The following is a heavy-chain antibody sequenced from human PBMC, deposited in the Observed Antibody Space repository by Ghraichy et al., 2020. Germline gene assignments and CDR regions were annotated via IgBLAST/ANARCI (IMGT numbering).Heavy chain of an antibody. CDR1: GGYISSSSDY. CDR3: ARQVGLDKWTFDI. Sequence: SETLSLTCTVSGGYISSSSDYWWGWIRQPPGKGLEWIGSIYYSGDTHYSPSLKSRVIISVDTSKNQFSLNLISVTAADTAVFYCARQVGLDKWTFDIWGQGTMVTVSS. V-gene: IGHV4-39*01. D-gene: IGHD3/OR15-3a*01. J-gene: IGHJ3*02. CDR2: IYYSGDT.